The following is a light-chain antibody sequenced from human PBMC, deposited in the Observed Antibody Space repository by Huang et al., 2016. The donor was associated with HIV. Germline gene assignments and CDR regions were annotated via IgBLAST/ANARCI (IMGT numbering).Light chain of an antibody. J-gene: IGKJ5*01. CDR1: QSVSSNY. V-gene: IGKV3-20*01. CDR2: GAA. Sequence: IVLTQSPGTLSLSPGERATLSCRASQSVSSNYLVWYQQKPGQAPRLLSYGAATRATGISARFSGSGSGTDFTLTISRLEPEDFAVYYCQQYGSSPQTFGQGTRVEIK. CDR3: QQYGSSPQT.